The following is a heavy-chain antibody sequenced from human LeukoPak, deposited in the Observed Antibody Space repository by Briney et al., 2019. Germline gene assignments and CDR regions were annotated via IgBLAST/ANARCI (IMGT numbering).Heavy chain of an antibody. CDR2: ISYDGSNK. D-gene: IGHD1-26*01. CDR3: ARTRSYPFDY. Sequence: GGSLRLSCAASGFTFSSYAMHWVRQAPGKGLEWVAVISYDGSNKYYADSVKGRFTISRDNSKNTLYLQMNSLRAEDTAVYYCARTRSYPFDYWGQGALVTVSS. CDR1: GFTFSSYA. V-gene: IGHV3-30-3*01. J-gene: IGHJ4*02.